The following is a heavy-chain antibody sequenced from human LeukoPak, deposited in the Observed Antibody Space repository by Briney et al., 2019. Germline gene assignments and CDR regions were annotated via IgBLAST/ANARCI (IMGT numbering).Heavy chain of an antibody. D-gene: IGHD1-26*01. CDR2: INPNSGGT. CDR3: ARGHSGNYYRERVRKWFDP. J-gene: IGHJ5*02. CDR1: GYTFTGYY. V-gene: IGHV1-2*02. Sequence: ASVKVSCKASGYTFTGYYMHWVRLAPGQGLEWMGWINPNSGGTNYAQKFQGRVTMTRDTSISTAYMELSRLRSDDTAVYYCARGHSGNYYRERVRKWFDPWGQGTLVTVSS.